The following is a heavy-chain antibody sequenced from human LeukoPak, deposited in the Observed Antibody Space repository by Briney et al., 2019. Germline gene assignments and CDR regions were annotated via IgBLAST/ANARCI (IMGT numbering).Heavy chain of an antibody. J-gene: IGHJ5*02. CDR1: GYTFTGNY. D-gene: IGHD3-9*01. CDR3: ARRKLPLTGSTGYDWFDP. CDR2: INPNSGGT. Sequence: EASVKVSCKASGYTFTGNYIHWVRQAPGQGLEWMGWINPNSGGTNYAQKFQGRVTITADKSTATAYMEMSSLTFDDTAVYYCARRKLPLTGSTGYDWFDPWGQGTLVTVSS. V-gene: IGHV1-2*02.